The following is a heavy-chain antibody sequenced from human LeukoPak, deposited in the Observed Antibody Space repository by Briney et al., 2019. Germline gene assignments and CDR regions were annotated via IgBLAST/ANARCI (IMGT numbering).Heavy chain of an antibody. CDR1: GYSFTTYW. D-gene: IGHD6-13*01. CDR3: ASGSSSSTPWYFDY. J-gene: IGHJ4*02. CDR2: VYPGVSDT. Sequence: GESLKISCKGSGYSFTTYWIGWVRQLPGRGLEWMGIVYPGVSDTRYSPSFQGQVTISADKSISTAYLQWSSLKASDTAMYYCASGSSSSTPWYFDYWGQGTLVTVSS. V-gene: IGHV5-51*01.